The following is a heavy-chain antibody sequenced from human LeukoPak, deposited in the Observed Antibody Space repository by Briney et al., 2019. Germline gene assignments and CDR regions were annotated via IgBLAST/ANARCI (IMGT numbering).Heavy chain of an antibody. J-gene: IGHJ4*02. CDR1: GFTFSIYA. D-gene: IGHD6-25*01. CDR3: TKPSGAAAVDY. V-gene: IGHV3-23*01. Sequence: PGGSLRLSCVTSGFTFSIYALSWVRQAPGKGLEWVSAISGTDGSTYYADSVKGRFTISRDNSKNTLYLQMNSLRVEDTAVYYCTKPSGAAAVDYWGQGTLVTVSP. CDR2: ISGTDGST.